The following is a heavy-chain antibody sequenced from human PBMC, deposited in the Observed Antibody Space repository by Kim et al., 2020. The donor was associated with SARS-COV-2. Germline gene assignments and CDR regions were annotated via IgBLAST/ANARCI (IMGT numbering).Heavy chain of an antibody. V-gene: IGHV3-30*18. CDR1: GITFNSYG. D-gene: IGHD2-15*01. Sequence: GGSLRLSCAASGITFNSYGMHWVRQGPGKGLEWVAGISYDGSNKYYADSVKGRFTISRDNSKNTLYLQMNSLRHEDTAMYYCGKRLLVGRVAYDYIQDWG. J-gene: IGHJ1*01. CDR3: GKRLLVGRVAYDYIQD. CDR2: ISYDGSNK.